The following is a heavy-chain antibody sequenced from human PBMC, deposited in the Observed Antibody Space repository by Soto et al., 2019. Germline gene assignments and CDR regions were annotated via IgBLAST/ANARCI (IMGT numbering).Heavy chain of an antibody. CDR1: GGSIVSGGYF. D-gene: IGHD6-25*01. CDR2: IYHSGIT. CDR3: ARDRGSSTGSGMDV. V-gene: IGHV4-30-2*01. Sequence: KTSETLSLTCAVSGGSIVSGGYFWSWIRQPPGKGLEWIGNIYHSGITYYNPSLKSRVTISVDRSKNQFSLRLSSVTAADKAVYYCARDRGSSTGSGMDVWGKGTTVTVSS. J-gene: IGHJ6*04.